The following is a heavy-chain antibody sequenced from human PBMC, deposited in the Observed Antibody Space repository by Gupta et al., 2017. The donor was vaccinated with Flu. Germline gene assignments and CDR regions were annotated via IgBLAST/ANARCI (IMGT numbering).Heavy chain of an antibody. Sequence: GQGLEWLGGITPVFGPTNYAQKFQGGVTITADESTSTAYLELSSLRSEDTAVYYCARKGGGHCSGGTCYSFDYWGQGTLVIVSS. CDR3: ARKGGGHCSGGTCYSFDY. D-gene: IGHD2-15*01. CDR2: ITPVFGPT. J-gene: IGHJ4*02. V-gene: IGHV1-69*01.